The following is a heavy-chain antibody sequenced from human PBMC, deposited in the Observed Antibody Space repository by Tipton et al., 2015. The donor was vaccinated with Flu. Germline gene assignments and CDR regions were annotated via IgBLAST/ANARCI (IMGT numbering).Heavy chain of an antibody. J-gene: IGHJ6*03. D-gene: IGHD2-21*01. CDR2: ISGSGGST. CDR3: AKDLYLEDAVVIAPGYMDV. CDR1: GFTFSSYA. Sequence: GSLRLSCAASGFTFSSYAMSWVRQAPGKGLEWVSAISGSGGSTYYADSVKGRFTISRDNSKNTLYLQMNSLRAEDTAVYYCAKDLYLEDAVVIAPGYMDVWGKGTTVTVSS. V-gene: IGHV3-23*01.